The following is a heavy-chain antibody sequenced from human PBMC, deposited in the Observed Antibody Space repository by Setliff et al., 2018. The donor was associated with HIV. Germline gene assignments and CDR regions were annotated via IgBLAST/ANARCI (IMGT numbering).Heavy chain of an antibody. V-gene: IGHV4-61*02. CDR3: ARLEVRSFYGYRNSPDY. CDR2: IYTSGST. J-gene: IGHJ4*02. Sequence: PSETLSLTCTISGGSIIRRDYYWGWIRQPAGKGLEWIGRIYTSGSTNYNPSLKSRVTMSVDTSKSQFSLKLNSVTAADTAVYYCARLEVRSFYGYRNSPDYWGQGTLVTVSS. CDR1: GGSIIRRDYY. D-gene: IGHD5-18*01.